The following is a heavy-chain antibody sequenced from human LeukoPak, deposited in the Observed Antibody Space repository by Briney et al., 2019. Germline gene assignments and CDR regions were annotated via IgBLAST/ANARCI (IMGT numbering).Heavy chain of an antibody. D-gene: IGHD2-15*01. CDR3: VLEY. CDR2: INPNSGGT. Sequence: ASVKVSCKASGYTVTGYHMHWARQAPGQGLEWMGWINPNSGGTNYAQKFQGRVTMTRDTSINTAYMELSRLRSDDTAVLRRVLEYWGQGTLVTVSS. V-gene: IGHV1-2*02. J-gene: IGHJ4*02. CDR1: GYTVTGYH.